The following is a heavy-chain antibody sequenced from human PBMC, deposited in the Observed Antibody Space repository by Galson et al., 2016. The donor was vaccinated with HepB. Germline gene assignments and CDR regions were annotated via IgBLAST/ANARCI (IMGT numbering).Heavy chain of an antibody. D-gene: IGHD2/OR15-2a*01. J-gene: IGHJ6*02. Sequence: SLRLSCAASRFTFINSWMSWVRQAPGKGLEWVANIKQDGSEKYYVDSVKGRFTISRDNAKNSLFLQMNSLRAEDTALYYCARGGRILWDGMDVWGQGTTVTVSS. V-gene: IGHV3-7*01. CDR3: ARGGRILWDGMDV. CDR1: RFTFINSW. CDR2: IKQDGSEK.